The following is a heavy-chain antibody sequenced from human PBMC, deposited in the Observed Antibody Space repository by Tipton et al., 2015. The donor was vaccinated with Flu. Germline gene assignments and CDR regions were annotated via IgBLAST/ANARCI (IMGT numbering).Heavy chain of an antibody. CDR1: GGSISSYY. D-gene: IGHD3-9*01. CDR2: IYYSGST. Sequence: LRLSCTVSGGSISSYYWSWIRQPPGKGLEWIGYIYYSGSTNYNPSLKSRVTISVDTSKNQFSLKLSSVIAADTAVYYCARWGYYDILTGYYSSWYYGMDVWGQGTTVTVSS. J-gene: IGHJ6*02. V-gene: IGHV4-59*01. CDR3: ARWGYYDILTGYYSSWYYGMDV.